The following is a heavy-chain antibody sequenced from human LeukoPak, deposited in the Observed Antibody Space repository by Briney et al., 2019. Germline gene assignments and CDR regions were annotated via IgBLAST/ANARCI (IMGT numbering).Heavy chain of an antibody. Sequence: GGSLRLSCAASGFTFSSHWMSWVRQAPGKGLEWVGNIKPDGSEKYYVDSLKGRFIISRDNAKNSLYLQMNSLRAEDAAVYYCAKYFYDGSGTHYFDYWGQGTPVTVSS. CDR2: IKPDGSEK. CDR1: GFTFSSHW. CDR3: AKYFYDGSGTHYFDY. J-gene: IGHJ4*02. V-gene: IGHV3-7*01. D-gene: IGHD3-22*01.